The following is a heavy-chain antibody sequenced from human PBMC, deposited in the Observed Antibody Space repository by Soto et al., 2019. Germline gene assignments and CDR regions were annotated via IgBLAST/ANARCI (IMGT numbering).Heavy chain of an antibody. CDR3: SRDGGLLTASWHYDL. CDR1: GYSFTNYC. CDR2: INPRTGST. V-gene: IGHV1-46*01. J-gene: IGHJ2*01. Sequence: QVQLVQSGADVKKPGTSVKVSCKAAGYSFTNYCMYWVRQAPGQGLEWMGMINPRTGSTRYAQKFQDRVTLTRDTSTTTVYMELRTLISDDTAVYYCSRDGGLLTASWHYDLWGHGTLVTVSS. D-gene: IGHD2-15*01.